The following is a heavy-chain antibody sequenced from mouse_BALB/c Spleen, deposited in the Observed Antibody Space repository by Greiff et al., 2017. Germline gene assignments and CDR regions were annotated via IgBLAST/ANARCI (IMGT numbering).Heavy chain of an antibody. CDR2: IHYSGST. D-gene: IGHD2-4*01. J-gene: IGHJ3*01. CDR1: GYSITSGYS. CDR3: ARWYDYDEPFAY. V-gene: IGHV3-1*02. Sequence: EGKLVESGPDLVKPSQSLSLTCTVTGYSITSGYSWHWIRQFPGNKLEWMGYIHYSGSTNYNPSLKSRISITRDTSKNQYYLQLNSVTTEDTATYYCARWYDYDEPFAYWGQGTLVTVSA.